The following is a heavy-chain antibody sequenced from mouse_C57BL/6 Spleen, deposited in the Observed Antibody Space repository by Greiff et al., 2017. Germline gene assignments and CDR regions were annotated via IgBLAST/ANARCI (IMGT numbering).Heavy chain of an antibody. CDR3: ARGSLSIREICFDY. CDR1: GYSFTSYY. CDR2: IYPGSGNT. V-gene: IGHV1-66*01. J-gene: IGHJ2*01. D-gene: IGHD3-2*02. Sequence: QVQLQQSGPELVKPGASVKISCKASGYSFTSYYIHWVKQRPGQGLEWIGWIYPGSGNTKYNEKFKGKATLTADTSSSTAYMQLSSLNSEDSAVYYCARGSLSIREICFDYWGQGTTRTVSS.